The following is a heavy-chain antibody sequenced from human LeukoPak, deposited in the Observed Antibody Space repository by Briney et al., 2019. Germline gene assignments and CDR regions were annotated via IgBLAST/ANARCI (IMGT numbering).Heavy chain of an antibody. D-gene: IGHD3-22*01. Sequence: GGSLRLSCAASGFTFSSYGMHWVRQAPGKGLEWVAVIWYDGSNKYYADSVKGRFTISRDNSKNTLYLQMNSLRAEDTAVYYCARTSTYYYDSSGYYYSGYFDYWGQGTLVTVSS. CDR3: ARTSTYYYDSSGYYYSGYFDY. V-gene: IGHV3-33*01. J-gene: IGHJ4*02. CDR2: IWYDGSNK. CDR1: GFTFSSYG.